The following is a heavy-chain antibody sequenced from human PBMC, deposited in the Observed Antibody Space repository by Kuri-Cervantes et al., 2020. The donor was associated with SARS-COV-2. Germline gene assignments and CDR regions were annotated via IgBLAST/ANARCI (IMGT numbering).Heavy chain of an antibody. D-gene: IGHD4-17*01. J-gene: IGHJ4*02. CDR3: ARDLYGVLYYFDY. CDR1: GFTFSSYA. V-gene: IGHV3-30*04. Sequence: GRSLRLSCAASGFTFSSYAMHWVRQAPGKGLEWVAVISYDGSNKYYADSVKGRFTISRDNSKNTLYLQMNSLRAEDTAVYYCARDLYGVLYYFDYWGQGTLVTVSS. CDR2: ISYDGSNK.